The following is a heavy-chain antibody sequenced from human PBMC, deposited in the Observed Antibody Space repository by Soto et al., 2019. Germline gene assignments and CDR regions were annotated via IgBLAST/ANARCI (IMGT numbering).Heavy chain of an antibody. V-gene: IGHV4-59*01. CDR3: ARRYGKNAFDI. CDR2: IYYSGST. J-gene: IGHJ3*02. CDR1: GGSISSYY. Sequence: LSLTCTVSGGSISSYYWSWIRQPPGKGLEWIGYIYYSGSTNYNPSLKSRVTISVDTSKNQFSLKLSSVTAADTAVYYCARRYGKNAFDIWGQGTMVTFSS. D-gene: IGHD5-18*01.